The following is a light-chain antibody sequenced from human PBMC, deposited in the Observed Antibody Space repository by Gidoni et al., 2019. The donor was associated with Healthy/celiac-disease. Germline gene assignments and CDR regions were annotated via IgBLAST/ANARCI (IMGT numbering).Light chain of an antibody. J-gene: IGKJ1*01. CDR1: QSVLYSSNNKNY. V-gene: IGKV4-1*01. CDR3: QQYYSTPWT. CDR2: WAS. Sequence: DIVMTQSPDSLAVSLGERATINCKSSQSVLYSSNNKNYLAWYQQKPGQTPKLLIYWASTRESGVPDRFSGSGSGTDFTLTISSLQAEDVAVYYCQQYYSTPWTFGQXTKVEIK.